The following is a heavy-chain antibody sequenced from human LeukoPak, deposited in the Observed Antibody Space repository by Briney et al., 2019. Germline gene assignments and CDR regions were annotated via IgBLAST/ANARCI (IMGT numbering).Heavy chain of an antibody. V-gene: IGHV1-24*01. CDR2: FDPEDGET. CDR3: ATAVRWDIVVVPAASLDY. J-gene: IGHJ4*02. Sequence: ASVKVSCKVSGYTLTELSMHWVRQAPGKGLEWMGGFDPEDGETIYAQKFQGRVTMTEDTSTDTAYMELSSLRSEDTAVYYCATAVRWDIVVVPAASLDYWGQGTLVTVSS. D-gene: IGHD2-2*01. CDR1: GYTLTELS.